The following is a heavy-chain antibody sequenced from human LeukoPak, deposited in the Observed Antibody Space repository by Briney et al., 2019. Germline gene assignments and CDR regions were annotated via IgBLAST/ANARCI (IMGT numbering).Heavy chain of an antibody. Sequence: SGTLSLTCAVSGGSISSSNWWSWVRQPPGKGLEWIGEIYHSGSTNYNPSLKSRVTISVDTSKNQFSLKLSSVTAADTAVYYCARVGGYYDSSGYYSPLPFYYYYGMDVWGQGTTVTVSS. CDR3: ARVGGYYDSSGYYSPLPFYYYYGMDV. CDR1: GGSISSSNW. V-gene: IGHV4-4*02. CDR2: IYHSGST. D-gene: IGHD3-22*01. J-gene: IGHJ6*02.